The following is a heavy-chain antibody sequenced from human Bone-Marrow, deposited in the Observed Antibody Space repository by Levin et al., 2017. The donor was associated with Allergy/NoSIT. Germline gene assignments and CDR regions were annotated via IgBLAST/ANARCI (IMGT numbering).Heavy chain of an antibody. CDR1: GYTFVSYG. V-gene: IGHV1-18*01. CDR2: ISGYNGDT. CDR3: ARGRIAPYNCSCGLDV. J-gene: IGHJ6*02. D-gene: IGHD3-16*02. Sequence: GASLKVSCKTSGYTFVSYGITWARQAPGQGLEWMGWISGYNGDTMYAQKFQGRVTMTTDTSTSTAYMEVRNLRSDDTAVYYCARGRIAPYNCSCGLDVWGQGTTVTVSS.